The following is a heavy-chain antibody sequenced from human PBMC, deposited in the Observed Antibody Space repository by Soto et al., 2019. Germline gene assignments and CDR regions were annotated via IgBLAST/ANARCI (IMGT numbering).Heavy chain of an antibody. CDR1: GFTFSSYG. Sequence: GSLRLSCAASGFTFSSYGMHWVRQAPGKGLEWVAVISYDGSNKYYADSVKGRFTISRDNSKNTLYLQMNSLRAEDTAVYYCAKDWKLRYFDWFIFDYWGQGTLVTVSS. CDR3: AKDWKLRYFDWFIFDY. V-gene: IGHV3-30*18. D-gene: IGHD3-9*01. J-gene: IGHJ4*02. CDR2: ISYDGSNK.